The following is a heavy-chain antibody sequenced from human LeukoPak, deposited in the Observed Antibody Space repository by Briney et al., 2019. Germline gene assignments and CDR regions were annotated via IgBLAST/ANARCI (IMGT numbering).Heavy chain of an antibody. CDR3: SRSYGPYKIDS. J-gene: IGHJ4*02. Sequence: SETLSLTCAVSDGSMSSDDWTWIRQPPGMALEWIGYIYHSGSAYYNPSLKSRVTISLDRSKNQFSLKLSSMTAADTAFYYCSRSYGPYKIDSWGQGTLVTVSS. CDR2: IYHSGSA. D-gene: IGHD4-17*01. V-gene: IGHV4-30-2*01. CDR1: DGSMSSDD.